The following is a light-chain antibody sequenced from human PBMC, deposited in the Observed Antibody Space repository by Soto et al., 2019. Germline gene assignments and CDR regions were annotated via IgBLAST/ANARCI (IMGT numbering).Light chain of an antibody. Sequence: QSVLTQPRSVSGSPGQSVTISCTGTSSDVGGYNYVSWYQQHPGKAPKLMIYDVSKRPSGVPDRFSGSKSGNTASLTISGLHAEDEADYSCCSYAGSYSFVVFGTRTKVTVL. CDR1: SSDVGGYNY. V-gene: IGLV2-11*01. CDR3: CSYAGSYSFVV. J-gene: IGLJ1*01. CDR2: DVS.